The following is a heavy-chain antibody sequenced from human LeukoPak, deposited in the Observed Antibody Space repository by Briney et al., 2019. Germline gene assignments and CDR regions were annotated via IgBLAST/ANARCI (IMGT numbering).Heavy chain of an antibody. D-gene: IGHD3-22*01. J-gene: IGHJ4*02. Sequence: AGGPLRLSCAASGFTFSSYAMSWVRQAPGKGLEWVSAISGSGGSTYYADSVKGRFTISRDNSKNTLYLQMNSLRAEDTAVYYCAKKVYYDSSGYIDYWGQGTLVTVSS. CDR1: GFTFSSYA. CDR3: AKKVYYDSSGYIDY. V-gene: IGHV3-23*01. CDR2: ISGSGGST.